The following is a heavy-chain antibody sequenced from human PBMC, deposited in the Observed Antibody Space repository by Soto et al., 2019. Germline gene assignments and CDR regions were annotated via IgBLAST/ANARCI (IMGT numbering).Heavy chain of an antibody. CDR1: WFNLVVHW. Sequence: GGAPRPPCGAPWFNLVVHWGSRVPQAPGKGLEWVARIKEDGSEKQYADSVKGRFTISRDNAKNSLYLQMNSLRAEDTAFYYCAKDNEIQLWSYSDYWGQGALVTVSS. CDR3: AKDNEIQLWSYSDY. D-gene: IGHD5-18*01. CDR2: IKEDGSEK. V-gene: IGHV3-7*03. J-gene: IGHJ4*02.